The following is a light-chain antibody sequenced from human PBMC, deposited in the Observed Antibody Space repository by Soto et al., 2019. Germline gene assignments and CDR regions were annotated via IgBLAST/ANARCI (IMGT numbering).Light chain of an antibody. CDR3: QQYDSSPKT. CDR2: GAS. CDR1: QSVSSSY. Sequence: EIVLTQSPGTLSLSPGERATLSCRASQSVSSSYLAWYQQKPGKAPRLLIYGASSRATGIPDRFSGSGSGTDFTLTISRLEPEDFAAYYCQQYDSSPKTFGQGTKVDIK. J-gene: IGKJ1*01. V-gene: IGKV3-20*01.